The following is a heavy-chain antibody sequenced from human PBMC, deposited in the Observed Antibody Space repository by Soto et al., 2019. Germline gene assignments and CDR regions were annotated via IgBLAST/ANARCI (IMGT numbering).Heavy chain of an antibody. D-gene: IGHD6-19*01. CDR3: ARMYSSGSGWFHP. CDR1: CYSITAGGYY. CDR2: FYSSGSI. Sequence: SDTLALTCFVSCYSITAGGYYWSWIRHHPGKGLEWIGSFYSSGSIIYNPSLRSRVSISGDTSSNQFSMSLTSVTAADTARYYCARMYSSGSGWFHPWGQGTLVTVSS. V-gene: IGHV4-30-4*02. J-gene: IGHJ5*02.